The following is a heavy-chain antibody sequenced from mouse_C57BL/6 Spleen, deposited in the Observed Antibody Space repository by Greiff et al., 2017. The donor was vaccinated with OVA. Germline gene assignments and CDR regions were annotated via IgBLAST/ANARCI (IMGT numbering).Heavy chain of an antibody. CDR2: IDPETGGT. Sequence: VQLQQSGAELVRPGASVTLSCKASGYTFTDYEMHWVKQTPVHGLEWIGAIDPETGGTAYNQKFKGKAILTADKSSSTAYMELRSLTSEDSAVYYCTNYYDYDEAWFAYWGQGTLVTVSA. J-gene: IGHJ3*01. V-gene: IGHV1-15*01. CDR1: GYTFTDYE. CDR3: TNYYDYDEAWFAY. D-gene: IGHD2-4*01.